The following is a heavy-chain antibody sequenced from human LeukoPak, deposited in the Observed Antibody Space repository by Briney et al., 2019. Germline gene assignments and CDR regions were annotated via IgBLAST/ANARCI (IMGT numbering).Heavy chain of an antibody. CDR3: AKADYYDSSGYQHPTIFFPSY. V-gene: IGHV3-23*01. CDR2: ISGSGGST. CDR1: GFTFSSYA. D-gene: IGHD3-22*01. J-gene: IGHJ4*02. Sequence: PGGSLRLSCAASGFTFSSYAMSWVRQAPGKGLEWVSAISGSGGSTYYADSVKGRFTISRDNSKNTLYLQMNSLRPEDTAVYYCAKADYYDSSGYQHPTIFFPSYWGQGTLVTVSS.